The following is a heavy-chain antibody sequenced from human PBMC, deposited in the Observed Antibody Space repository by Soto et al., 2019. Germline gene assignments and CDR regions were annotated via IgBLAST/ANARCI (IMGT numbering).Heavy chain of an antibody. Sequence: EVQLVQSGAEVKKPGESLRISCQGSGYNFAAYWIAWVRQRPGKGLEWMGLIYPGDSDTKNSPSFEGQVTMSVDRSINTAYLKLNSLKASDTAMYYCARVTVGSHYYYYGMDVWGQGTTVNVSS. CDR3: ARVTVGSHYYYYGMDV. J-gene: IGHJ6*02. CDR1: GYNFAAYW. CDR2: IYPGDSDT. D-gene: IGHD4-4*01. V-gene: IGHV5-51*01.